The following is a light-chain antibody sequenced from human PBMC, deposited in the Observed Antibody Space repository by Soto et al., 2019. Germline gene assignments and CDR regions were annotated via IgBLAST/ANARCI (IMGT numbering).Light chain of an antibody. CDR2: KAS. CDR3: HQLNSYPLT. J-gene: IGKJ4*01. V-gene: IGKV1-5*03. Sequence: DIQMAQSPSTLSASVGDRVTITCRASQSISSWLAWYQQKPGKAPKLLIYKASSLESGVPSRFSGSGSGTEFTLTISSLQPDDFATYYCHQLNSYPLTVGGGTKVDIK. CDR1: QSISSW.